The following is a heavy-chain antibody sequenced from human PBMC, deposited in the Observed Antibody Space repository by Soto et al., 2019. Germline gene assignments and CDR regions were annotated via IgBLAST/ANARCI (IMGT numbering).Heavy chain of an antibody. Sequence: QLQLQESGPGLVKPSETLSLTCTVSGGSISSSSYYWGWIRQPPGKGLEWIGSIYYSGSTYSNPSLKSRVTISVDTSQNQFSLKLSSVTAADTAVYYCARHRRGIVLMVYATTDYWGQGTLVTVSS. CDR1: GGSISSSSYY. CDR2: IYYSGST. V-gene: IGHV4-39*01. D-gene: IGHD2-8*01. CDR3: ARHRRGIVLMVYATTDY. J-gene: IGHJ4*02.